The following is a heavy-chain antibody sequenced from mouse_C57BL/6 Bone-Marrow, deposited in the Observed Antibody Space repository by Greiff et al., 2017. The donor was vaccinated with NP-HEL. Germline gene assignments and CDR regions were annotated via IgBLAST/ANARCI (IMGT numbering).Heavy chain of an antibody. J-gene: IGHJ1*03. CDR2: INPSSGYT. CDR3: ARLNYYGSSSLYFDV. V-gene: IGHV1-4*01. Sequence: QVQLQPSGAELARPGASVKMSCKASGYTFTSYTMHCVTQRPGPGLEWIGYINPSSGYTKYNQTFKDKATLTADKSSSPAYIQLSSLTSEGSAVYDCARLNYYGSSSLYFDVWGTGTTGTVSS. CDR1: GYTFTSYT. D-gene: IGHD1-1*01.